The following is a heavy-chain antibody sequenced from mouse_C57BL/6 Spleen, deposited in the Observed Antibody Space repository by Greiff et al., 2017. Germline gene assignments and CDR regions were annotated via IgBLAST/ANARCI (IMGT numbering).Heavy chain of an antibody. CDR2: IDPSDSYT. Sequence: QVQLQQPGAELVRPGTSVKLSCKASGYTFTSYWMHWVKQRPGQGLEWIGVIDPSDSYTNYNQKFKGKATLTVDTSSSTAYMQLSSLTSEDSAVYYCAKELNYCGSSYGYFDVWGTGTTVTVSS. CDR1: GYTFTSYW. CDR3: AKELNYCGSSYGYFDV. J-gene: IGHJ1*03. V-gene: IGHV1-59*01. D-gene: IGHD1-1*01.